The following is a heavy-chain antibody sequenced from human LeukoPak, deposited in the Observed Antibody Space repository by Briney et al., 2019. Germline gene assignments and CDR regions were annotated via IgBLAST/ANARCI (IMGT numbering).Heavy chain of an antibody. Sequence: GGSLRLSCAASGFTFSSYSMNWVRQAPGKGLEWVSSISSSSSYIYYADSVKGRFTISRDNAKNSLYLQMNSLRAEDTAVYYCARAPRGVKRGDMDVWGKGTTVTVSS. J-gene: IGHJ6*03. CDR2: ISSSSSYI. CDR3: ARAPRGVKRGDMDV. CDR1: GFTFSSYS. D-gene: IGHD3-10*01. V-gene: IGHV3-21*01.